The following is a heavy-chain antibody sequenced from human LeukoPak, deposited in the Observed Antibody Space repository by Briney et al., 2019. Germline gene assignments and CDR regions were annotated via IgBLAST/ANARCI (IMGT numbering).Heavy chain of an antibody. CDR3: AREAAYYDFWSGYSASTYYFDY. D-gene: IGHD3-3*01. CDR1: GFTFSSCA. V-gene: IGHV3-30-3*01. CDR2: ISYDGSNK. J-gene: IGHJ4*02. Sequence: GGSLRLSCAASGFTFSSCAMHWVRQAPGKGLERVAVISYDGSNKYYADSVKGRFTISRDNSKNTLYLQMNSLRAEDTAVYYCAREAAYYDFWSGYSASTYYFDYWGQGTLVTVSS.